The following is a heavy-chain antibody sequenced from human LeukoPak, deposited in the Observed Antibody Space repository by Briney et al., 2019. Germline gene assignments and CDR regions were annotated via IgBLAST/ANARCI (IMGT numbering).Heavy chain of an antibody. CDR3: ARELDDSSGYYDY. V-gene: IGHV4-59*01. CDR1: GGSISSYY. CDR2: IYYSGST. J-gene: IGHJ4*02. Sequence: PSETLSLTCTVSGGSISSYYWSWTRQPPGKGLEWIGYIYYSGSTNYNPSLKSRVTISVDTSKNQFSLKLSSVTAADTAVYYCARELDDSSGYYDYWGQGTLVTVSS. D-gene: IGHD3-22*01.